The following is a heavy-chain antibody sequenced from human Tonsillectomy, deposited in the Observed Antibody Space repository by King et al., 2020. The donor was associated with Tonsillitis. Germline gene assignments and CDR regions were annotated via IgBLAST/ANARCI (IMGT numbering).Heavy chain of an antibody. Sequence: QLVQSGAEVKKPGESLKISCKGSGYSFTSYWIGWVRQMPGKGLEWMGIIYPGDSDTRYSPSFQGQVTISADKSISTAYLQWSSLKASDTAMYYCARQGVVPAAMLYYYYGMDVWGQGTTVTVSS. V-gene: IGHV5-51*01. CDR1: GYSFTSYW. CDR2: IYPGDSDT. J-gene: IGHJ6*02. CDR3: ARQGVVPAAMLYYYYGMDV. D-gene: IGHD2-2*01.